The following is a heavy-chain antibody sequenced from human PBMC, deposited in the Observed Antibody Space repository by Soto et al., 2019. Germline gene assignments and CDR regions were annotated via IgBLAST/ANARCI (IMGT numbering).Heavy chain of an antibody. J-gene: IGHJ5*02. D-gene: IGHD4-17*01. Sequence: ASVKVSCKASGYTFTSYGISWVRQAPGQGLEWMGWISAYSGNTNYAQKLQGRVTMTTDTSTSTAYMELRSLRSDDTAVYYCARDGATGTTVTTVWRSWFAPWGQGTLVIVSS. V-gene: IGHV1-18*01. CDR3: ARDGATGTTVTTVWRSWFAP. CDR2: ISAYSGNT. CDR1: GYTFTSYG.